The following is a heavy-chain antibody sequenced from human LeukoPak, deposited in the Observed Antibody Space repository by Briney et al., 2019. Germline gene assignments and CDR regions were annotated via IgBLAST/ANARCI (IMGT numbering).Heavy chain of an antibody. Sequence: RGSLRCSCAASGFTFSSSAMHRVGQAPVMGLECVVVMWFDGSNQYQTDSVKGRFTISRDNSKNTLYLQMSSLRADDTAVYYCARDRHSGRFYTIDYWGQGTLVTVSS. CDR1: GFTFSSSA. CDR2: MWFDGSNQ. D-gene: IGHD1-26*01. V-gene: IGHV3-33*01. CDR3: ARDRHSGRFYTIDY. J-gene: IGHJ4*02.